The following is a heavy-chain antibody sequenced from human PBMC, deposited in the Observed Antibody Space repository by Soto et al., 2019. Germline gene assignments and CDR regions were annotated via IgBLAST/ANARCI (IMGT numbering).Heavy chain of an antibody. V-gene: IGHV2-26*01. J-gene: IGHJ4*02. Sequence: QVTLKESGPVLVRPTQTLTLTCTVSGFSLSIPGMGVSWIRQPPGKALEWLAHIFSNDEKSYTISLKSRLTISKDTSKSQVVLTMTNMDPVDTATYYCARVRPVDTPMSFEYWGQGTLVTVSS. CDR1: GFSLSIPGMG. D-gene: IGHD5-18*01. CDR2: IFSNDEK. CDR3: ARVRPVDTPMSFEY.